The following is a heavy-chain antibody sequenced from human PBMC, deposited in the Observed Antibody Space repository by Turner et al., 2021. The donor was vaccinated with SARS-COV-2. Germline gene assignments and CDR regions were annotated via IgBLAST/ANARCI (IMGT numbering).Heavy chain of an antibody. V-gene: IGHV2-5*01. D-gene: IGHD3-22*01. J-gene: IGHJ4*02. CDR3: AHSYYYDSSGYDFDY. Sequence: QITLKESGPTLVKPTQTLTLTCPFSGFSLSTSGVGVGWIRQPPGKALEGLALISWNDDKRYSPSLKSRLTITKDTSKNQVVLTMTNMDPVDTATYYCAHSYYYDSSGYDFDYWGQGTLVTVSS. CDR2: ISWNDDK. CDR1: GFSLSTSGVG.